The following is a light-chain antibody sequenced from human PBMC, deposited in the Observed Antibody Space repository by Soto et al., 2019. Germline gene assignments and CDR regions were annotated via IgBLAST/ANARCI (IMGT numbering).Light chain of an antibody. V-gene: IGKV3-11*01. CDR2: DAS. CDR3: QQRSNWRGT. CDR1: QSINKY. Sequence: EIVLTQSPATLSFSPGERATLSCRASQSINKYLAWYQQKPGQAPRLLIYDASNRATGIPARFSGSGSGTDFTLTITSLEPEDFAVYYCQQRSNWRGTFGGGTKVEL. J-gene: IGKJ4*01.